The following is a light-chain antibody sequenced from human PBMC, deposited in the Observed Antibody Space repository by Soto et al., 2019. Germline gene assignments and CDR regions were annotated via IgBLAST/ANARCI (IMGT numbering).Light chain of an antibody. V-gene: IGKV1-5*03. Sequence: DIQMTHSPSTLSASVGDRVTITCRASQSISSWLAWYQQKPGKAPKLLIYKASSLESGVPSRFSGSGSGTESTLTISSLQPDDFATYYCQQYNSYARALTFGGGTKVDIK. CDR3: QQYNSYARALT. CDR1: QSISSW. CDR2: KAS. J-gene: IGKJ4*01.